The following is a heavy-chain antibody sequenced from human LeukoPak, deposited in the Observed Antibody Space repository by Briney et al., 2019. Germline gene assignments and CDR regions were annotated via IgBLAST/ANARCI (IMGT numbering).Heavy chain of an antibody. CDR3: AKDGNIRYDSSGYNTFDY. D-gene: IGHD3-22*01. J-gene: IGHJ4*02. CDR2: ISGSGGST. CDR1: GFTVRDNY. Sequence: GGSLRLSCAASGFTVRDNYMSWVRQAPGKGLEWVSAISGSGGSTYYADSVKGRFTISRDNSKNTLYLQMNSLRAEDTAVYYCAKDGNIRYDSSGYNTFDYWGQGTLVTVSS. V-gene: IGHV3-23*01.